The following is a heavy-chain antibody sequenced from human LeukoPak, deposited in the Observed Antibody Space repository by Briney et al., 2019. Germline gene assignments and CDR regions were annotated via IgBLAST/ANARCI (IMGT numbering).Heavy chain of an antibody. J-gene: IGHJ4*02. CDR1: GGSISSSSYY. V-gene: IGHV4-39*01. CDR2: IYYGGST. D-gene: IGHD2-15*01. Sequence: SETLSLTCTVSGGSISSSSYYWGWIRQPPGKGLEWIGSIYYGGSTYQNPSLKSRVTISVDTSKNQFFLKLSSVTAADTAVYYCARYPIYCSGGSCYSFDYWAREPWSPSPQ. CDR3: ARYPIYCSGGSCYSFDY.